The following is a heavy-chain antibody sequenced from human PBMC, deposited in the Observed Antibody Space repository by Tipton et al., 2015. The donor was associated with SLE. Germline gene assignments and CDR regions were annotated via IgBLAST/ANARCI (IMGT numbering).Heavy chain of an antibody. CDR2: IHHSGRT. V-gene: IGHV4-59*08. J-gene: IGHJ6*02. CDR1: GGSISNYC. CDR3: ARGMLTWRGAIIGVDV. Sequence: GLVKPSETLSLTCTFSGGSISNYCWSWIRQPPGKGLEWIGYIHHSGRTVYNPSLKSRVTISVDPAKNQFSLKLTSVTAADTAVYYCARGMLTWRGAIIGVDVWGQGTSVNVSS. D-gene: IGHD2-8*01.